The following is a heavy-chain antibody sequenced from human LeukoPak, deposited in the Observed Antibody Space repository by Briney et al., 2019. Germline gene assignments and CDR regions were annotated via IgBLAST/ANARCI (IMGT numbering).Heavy chain of an antibody. CDR2: IFSSGST. CDR1: GGSMNNYY. Sequence: SETLSLTCTVSGGSMNNYYWSWIRQSPEKGLEWIGYIFSSGSTNYNPSLNSRVTISVDTSKNQSSLKLSSVTAADTAVYYCARNYYDTRGFYHVGGPDYWGQGTLVTVSS. J-gene: IGHJ4*02. CDR3: ARNYYDTRGFYHVGGPDY. V-gene: IGHV4-59*08. D-gene: IGHD3-22*01.